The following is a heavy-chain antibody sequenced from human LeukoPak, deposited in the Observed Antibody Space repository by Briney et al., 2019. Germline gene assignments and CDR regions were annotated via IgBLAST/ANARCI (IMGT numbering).Heavy chain of an antibody. Sequence: GGSLRLSCAASRFTFDEYGMSWDRQTAGKGLEWDSGINWNGRSIGYADSVKGRFTVSRDNAKSSLYLQMNSLRAEDTALYYCARAYGKWNDVYFYAFDLWGQGTMVTVSS. CDR3: ARAYGKWNDVYFYAFDL. V-gene: IGHV3-20*04. CDR1: RFTFDEYG. J-gene: IGHJ3*01. D-gene: IGHD1-20*01. CDR2: INWNGRSI.